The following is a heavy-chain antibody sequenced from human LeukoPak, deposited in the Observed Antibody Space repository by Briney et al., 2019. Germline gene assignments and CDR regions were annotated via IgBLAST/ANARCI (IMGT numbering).Heavy chain of an antibody. CDR1: GYTFTSYG. CDR2: ISAYNGNT. V-gene: IGHV1-18*01. D-gene: IGHD2-15*01. CDR3: ARSPQGIVVVVAATSDFDY. J-gene: IGHJ4*02. Sequence: VASVKVSCKASGYTFTSYGISWVRQAPGQGLEWMGWISAYNGNTNYAQKLQGRVTMTTDTSTSTAYMELRSLRSDDTAVYYCARSPQGIVVVVAATSDFDYWGQGTLVTVSS.